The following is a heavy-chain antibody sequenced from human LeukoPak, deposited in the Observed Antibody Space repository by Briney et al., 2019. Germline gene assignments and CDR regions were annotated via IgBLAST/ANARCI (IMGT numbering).Heavy chain of an antibody. CDR1: GGSISTYY. Sequence: PSETLSLTCTVSGGSISTYYWSWLRQPAGKGLEWIGRIYSSATTNLNPSLKSRVTLSIDASKNQVSLRLSSVTAADTAVYYCARGRYCTPTICGGGDAFDIWGQGTVVTVSS. J-gene: IGHJ3*02. D-gene: IGHD2-8*01. CDR2: IYSSATT. CDR3: ARGRYCTPTICGGGDAFDI. V-gene: IGHV4-4*07.